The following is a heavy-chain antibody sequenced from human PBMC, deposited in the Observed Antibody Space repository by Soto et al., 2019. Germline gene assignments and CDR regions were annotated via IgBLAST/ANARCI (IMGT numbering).Heavy chain of an antibody. V-gene: IGHV1-18*01. CDR3: ARGRYGDY. CDR2: ISAHNGNT. Sequence: QVHLVQSGAEVKKPGASVKVSCKGSGYGFTTYGITWVRQAPGQGLEWMAWISAHNGNTNYAQKVQGRVTVTRDTSTSKADMELRSLRYDDTAGYYCARGRYGDYWGQGAMVTVSS. D-gene: IGHD1-1*01. J-gene: IGHJ4*02. CDR1: GYGFTTYG.